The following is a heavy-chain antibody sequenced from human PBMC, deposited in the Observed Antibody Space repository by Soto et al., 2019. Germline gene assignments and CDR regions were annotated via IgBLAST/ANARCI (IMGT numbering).Heavy chain of an antibody. Sequence: PGGSLRLSCAASGFTFSSYSMNWVRQAPGKGLEWVSSISSSSSYIYYADSVKGRFTISRDDAKNSLYLQMNSLRAEDTAVYYCAKSGIVGATTDSYYYGMDVWGQGTTVTVSS. D-gene: IGHD1-26*01. J-gene: IGHJ6*02. CDR2: ISSSSSYI. V-gene: IGHV3-21*01. CDR1: GFTFSSYS. CDR3: AKSGIVGATTDSYYYGMDV.